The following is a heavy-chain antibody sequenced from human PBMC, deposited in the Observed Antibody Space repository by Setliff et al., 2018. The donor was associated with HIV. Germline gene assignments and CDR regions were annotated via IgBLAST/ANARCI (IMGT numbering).Heavy chain of an antibody. V-gene: IGHV2-5*01. CDR3: AHRPRIPHSYYYGSGSYYNPDAFDI. CDR2: IYWNDDK. Sequence: SGPTLVNPTQTLTLTCTFSGFSLSTSGVGVGWIRQPPGKALEWLALIYWNDDKRYSPSLKSRLTITKDTSKNQVVLTMTNMDPVDTATYYCAHRPRIPHSYYYGSGSYYNPDAFDIWGQGTMVTVSS. D-gene: IGHD3-10*01. J-gene: IGHJ3*02. CDR1: GFSLSTSGVG.